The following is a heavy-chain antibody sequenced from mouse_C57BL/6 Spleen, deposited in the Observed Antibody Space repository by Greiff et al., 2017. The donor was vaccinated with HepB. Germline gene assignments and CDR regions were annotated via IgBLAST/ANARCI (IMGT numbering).Heavy chain of an antibody. J-gene: IGHJ1*03. V-gene: IGHV1-69*01. CDR2: IDPSDSYT. D-gene: IGHD1-1*01. Sequence: QVQLKQPGAELVMPGASVKLSCKASGYTFTSYWMHWVKQRPGQGLEWIGEIDPSDSYTNYNQKFKGKSTLTVDKSSSTAYMQLSSLTSEDSAVYYCARMVLTTVVALDFDVWGTGTTVTVSS. CDR3: ARMVLTTVVALDFDV. CDR1: GYTFTSYW.